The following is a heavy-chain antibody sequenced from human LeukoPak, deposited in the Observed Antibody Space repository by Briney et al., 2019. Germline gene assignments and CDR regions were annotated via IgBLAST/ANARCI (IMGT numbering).Heavy chain of an antibody. D-gene: IGHD3-10*02. CDR2: TSQDGSGK. CDR3: VTEYVC. CDR1: GFTLRIYG. Sequence: PSGGSQSLLCAASGFTLRIYGILWVRQPPGEGIEWVAVTSQDGSGKYYADTVRGRFTISRDNSRNTVYLQMNTLRVEDTALYYFVTEYVCWGQGTLVTVSS. V-gene: IGHV3-30*03. J-gene: IGHJ4*02.